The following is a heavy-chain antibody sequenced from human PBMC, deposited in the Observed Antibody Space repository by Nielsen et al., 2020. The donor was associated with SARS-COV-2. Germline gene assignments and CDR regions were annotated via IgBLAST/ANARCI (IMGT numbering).Heavy chain of an antibody. CDR1: GGSISSYY. CDR2: IYYSGST. CDR3: ARDLSGYDSSGGAPYYYYGMDV. V-gene: IGHV4-59*01. Sequence: SETLSLTCTVSGGSISSYYWSWIRQPPGKGLEWIGYIYYSGSTNYNPSLKSRVTISVDTSKNQFSLKLSSVTAADTAVYYCARDLSGYDSSGGAPYYYYGMDVWGQGTTVTVSS. D-gene: IGHD3-22*01. J-gene: IGHJ6*02.